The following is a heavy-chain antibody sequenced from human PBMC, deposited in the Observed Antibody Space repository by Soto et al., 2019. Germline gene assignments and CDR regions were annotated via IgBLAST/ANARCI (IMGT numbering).Heavy chain of an antibody. D-gene: IGHD3-10*01. CDR1: GFTFSSYA. Sequence: PGGSLSLSCAASGFTFSSYAMTWVRQAPGKGLEWVSTIASNGDGTYYADSVKGRFTISRDNSKNTLYLQMNSLRAEDTAVYYCAKDVYIWGQGTQVTVSS. J-gene: IGHJ4*02. CDR2: IASNGDGT. V-gene: IGHV3-23*01. CDR3: AKDVYI.